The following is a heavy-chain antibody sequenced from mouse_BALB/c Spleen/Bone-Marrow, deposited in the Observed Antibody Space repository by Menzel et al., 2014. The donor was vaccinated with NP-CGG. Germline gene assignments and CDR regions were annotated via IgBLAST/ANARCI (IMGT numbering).Heavy chain of an antibody. CDR2: ISDGGSYT. Sequence: DVHLEESGGGLVKPGGSLKLSCAASGFTFSDYYMYWVRQTPEKRLEWVATISDGGSYTYYPDSVKGRFTISRDNAKNNRYLQMSGLKSEDTAMYYCARGGGSCEGAWFAYWGQGTLVTVSA. CDR3: ARGGGSCEGAWFAY. CDR1: GFTFSDYY. D-gene: IGHD1-1*02. J-gene: IGHJ3*01. V-gene: IGHV5-4*02.